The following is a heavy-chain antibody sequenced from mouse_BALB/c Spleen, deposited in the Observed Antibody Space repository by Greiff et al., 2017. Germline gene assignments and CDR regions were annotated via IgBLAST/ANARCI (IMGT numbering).Heavy chain of an antibody. Sequence: EVKLMESGGGLLQPGGSRKLSCAASGFTLSGFGMNWVGRAPEKGLGGVAYISSGSSTIYYADTVKGRFTISRDNPKNTLFLQMTSLRSEDTAMYYCARSRITTAMDYWGQGTSVTVSS. V-gene: IGHV5-17*02. D-gene: IGHD2-4*01. J-gene: IGHJ4*01. CDR3: ARSRITTAMDY. CDR1: GFTLSGFG. CDR2: ISSGSSTI.